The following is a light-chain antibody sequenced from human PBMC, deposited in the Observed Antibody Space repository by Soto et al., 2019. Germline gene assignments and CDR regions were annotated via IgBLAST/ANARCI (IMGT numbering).Light chain of an antibody. CDR3: QQYYDPPQN. V-gene: IGKV4-1*01. Sequence: DIVMTQSPDSLAVSLGERATINCKSSQSVLYSSNNKNYLAWYQQKPGQPPKLLIYWASTRESGVPDRFSGSGSGTDFTLTISSLQAEDVAVYDCQQYYDPPQNFGQGTKVEIK. CDR2: WAS. CDR1: QSVLYSSNNKNY. J-gene: IGKJ1*01.